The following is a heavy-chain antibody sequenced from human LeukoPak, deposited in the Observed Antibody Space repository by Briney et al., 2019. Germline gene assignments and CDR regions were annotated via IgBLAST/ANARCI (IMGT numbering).Heavy chain of an antibody. J-gene: IGHJ4*02. CDR1: GFRFSSQW. V-gene: IGHV3-7*01. CDR2: INSDGSAK. Sequence: PGGPLRLSCAVSGFRFSSQWMTWVRQAPGTGLEWVATINSDGSAKYHVDSVKGRFTISRDNAKNLVYLQMSILRAEDTAVYYCADLGTSDCGQGTLVTVSS. D-gene: IGHD1-7*01. CDR3: ADLGTSD.